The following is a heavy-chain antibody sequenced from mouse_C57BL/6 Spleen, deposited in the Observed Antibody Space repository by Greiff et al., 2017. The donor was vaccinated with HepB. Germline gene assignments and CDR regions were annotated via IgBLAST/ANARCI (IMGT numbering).Heavy chain of an antibody. CDR1: GYSFTGYY. V-gene: IGHV1-42*01. CDR3: ARGAYGSSPFDY. Sequence: EVQLQQSGPELVKPGASVKISCKASGYSFTGYYMNWVKQSPEKSLEWIGEINPSTGGTTYNQKFKAKATLTVDKSSSTAYMQLKSLTSEDSAVYYCARGAYGSSPFDYWGQGTTLTVSS. D-gene: IGHD1-1*01. J-gene: IGHJ2*01. CDR2: INPSTGGT.